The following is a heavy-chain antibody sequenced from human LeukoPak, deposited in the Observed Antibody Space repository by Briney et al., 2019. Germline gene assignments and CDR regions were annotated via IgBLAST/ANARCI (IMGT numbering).Heavy chain of an antibody. CDR1: GYTLTELS. V-gene: IGHV1-24*01. CDR2: FDPEDGET. Sequence: ASVKVSCKVSGYTLTELSMHWVRQAPGKGLEWMGGFDPEDGETIYAQKFQGRVTMTEDTSTDTAYMELSSLRSEDTAVYYCARDVRCSSTSCYSWGITGTKMYYYYMDVWGKGTTVTVSS. J-gene: IGHJ6*03. D-gene: IGHD2-2*02. CDR3: ARDVRCSSTSCYSWGITGTKMYYYYMDV.